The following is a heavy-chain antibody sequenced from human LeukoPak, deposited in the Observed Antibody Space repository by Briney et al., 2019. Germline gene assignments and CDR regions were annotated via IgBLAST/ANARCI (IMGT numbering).Heavy chain of an antibody. J-gene: IGHJ4*02. V-gene: IGHV3-23*01. CDR1: GFTFSSYA. D-gene: IGHD3-22*01. CDR2: ISGSGGST. CDR3: ARRDYYYCLDY. Sequence: GGSLRLSCAASGFTFSSYAMSWVRQAPGKGLEWVSAISGSGGSTYYADSVKGRFTISRDNSKNTLYLQMNSLRAEDTAIYYCARRDYYYCLDYWGQGTLVTVSS.